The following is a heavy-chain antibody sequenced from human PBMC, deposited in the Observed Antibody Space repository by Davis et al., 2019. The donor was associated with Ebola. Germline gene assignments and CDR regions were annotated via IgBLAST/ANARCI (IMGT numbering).Heavy chain of an antibody. J-gene: IGHJ4*02. CDR2: ISKTGST. CDR1: GGSISSYY. Sequence: PSETLSLTCTVSGGSISSYYWSWIRQPPGKGLEWTGYISKTGSTTYNASLRGRVTISVDTSKNQISLKVTSVTAADTAVYYCVRGRQELPYWGQGTLVTVSS. D-gene: IGHD2-21*01. CDR3: VRGRQELPY. V-gene: IGHV4-59*12.